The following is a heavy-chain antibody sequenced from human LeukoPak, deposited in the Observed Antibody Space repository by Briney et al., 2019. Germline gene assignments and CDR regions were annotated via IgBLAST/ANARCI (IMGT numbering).Heavy chain of an antibody. J-gene: IGHJ6*02. CDR1: GFTFSSYA. CDR3: AKDRYGSGSYYKIQNGMDV. CDR2: ISGSGGST. Sequence: GGSLRLSCAVSGFTFSSYAMSWVRQAPGKGLEWVSAISGSGGSTYYADSVKGRFTISRDNSKNTLYLQMNSLRAEDTAVYYCAKDRYGSGSYYKIQNGMDVWGQGTTVTVSS. D-gene: IGHD3-10*01. V-gene: IGHV3-23*01.